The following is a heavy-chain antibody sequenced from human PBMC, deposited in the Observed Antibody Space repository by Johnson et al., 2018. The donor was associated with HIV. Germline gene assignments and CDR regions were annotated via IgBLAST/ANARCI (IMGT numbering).Heavy chain of an antibody. V-gene: IGHV3-30*04. Sequence: VQLVESGGGVVQPGRSLRLSCAASGFTFSSYAMHWVRQAPGKGLEWVAIISYDETYKDYADSVKGRFTISRDNSKNTLYLQMHSLRAEDTAVYYCAKVLGYSSSSRDAFDIWGQGTMVTVSS. CDR1: GFTFSSYA. D-gene: IGHD6-6*01. CDR3: AKVLGYSSSSRDAFDI. J-gene: IGHJ3*02. CDR2: ISYDETYK.